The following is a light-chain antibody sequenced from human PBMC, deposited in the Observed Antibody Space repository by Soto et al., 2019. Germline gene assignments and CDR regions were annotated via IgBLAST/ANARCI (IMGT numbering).Light chain of an antibody. J-gene: IGKJ4*01. Sequence: DIQMTQSPSTLSASVGDRVTITCRAIQSISSWFAWYHQKQGKAPKLLIYDVSSLENGVPSRFRGSGSGTAFTLIISSLRPADFATYYCQQYNSYFPLTLGGVTQEEIK. V-gene: IGKV1-5*01. CDR1: QSISSW. CDR3: QQYNSYFPLT. CDR2: DVS.